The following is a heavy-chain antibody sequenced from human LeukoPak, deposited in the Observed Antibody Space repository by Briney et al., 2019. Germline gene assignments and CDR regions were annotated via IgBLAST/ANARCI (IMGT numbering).Heavy chain of an antibody. D-gene: IGHD4-17*01. CDR3: ARDLGLDYGDYPDYFDY. J-gene: IGHJ4*02. V-gene: IGHV3-21*01. CDR1: GFTFSSYS. Sequence: PGGSLRLSRAASGFTFSSYSMNWVRQAPGKELEWVSSISSSSYIYYADSVKGRFTISRDNAKNSLYLQMNSLRAEDTAVYYCARDLGLDYGDYPDYFDYWGQGTLVTVSS. CDR2: ISSSSYI.